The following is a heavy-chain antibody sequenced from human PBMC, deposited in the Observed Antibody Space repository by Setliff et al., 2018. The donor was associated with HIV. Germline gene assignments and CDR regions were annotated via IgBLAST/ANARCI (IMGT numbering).Heavy chain of an antibody. Sequence: SVKVSCKASGFTFNHYALSWVRQAPGQRPEWMGGTIPMSDIPNYAQNFQGRVTITADHSTTTTYMELSSLSSEDTAVYYCVRVGPWYYGRSGYLASWDYWGQGTQVTLSS. CDR3: VRVGPWYYGRSGYLASWDY. CDR2: TIPMSDIP. V-gene: IGHV1-69*10. J-gene: IGHJ4*02. D-gene: IGHD3-22*01. CDR1: GFTFNHYA.